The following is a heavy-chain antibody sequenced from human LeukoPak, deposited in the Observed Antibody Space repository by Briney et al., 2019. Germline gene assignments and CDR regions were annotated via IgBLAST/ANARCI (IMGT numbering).Heavy chain of an antibody. CDR3: AKDQGYGDPAIFDY. V-gene: IGHV3-9*01. D-gene: IGHD4-17*01. CDR1: GFTFDDYA. CDR2: ISWNSGSI. Sequence: HPGRSLRLSCAASGFTFDDYAMHWVRQAPGKGLEWVSGISWNSGSIGYADSVKGRFTISRDNAKNSLYLQMNSLRAEDTAVYYCAKDQGYGDPAIFDYWGQGTLVTVSS. J-gene: IGHJ4*02.